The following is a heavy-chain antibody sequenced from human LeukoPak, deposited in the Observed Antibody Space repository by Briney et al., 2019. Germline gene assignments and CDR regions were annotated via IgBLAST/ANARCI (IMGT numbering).Heavy chain of an antibody. CDR1: GFTFSSYW. CDR2: IKQDGSEK. D-gene: IGHD6-19*01. J-gene: IGHJ6*03. V-gene: IGHV3-7*01. Sequence: GGSLRLSCAASGFTFSSYWMSWVRQAPGKGPEWVANIKQDGSEKYYVDSVKGRFTISRDNAKNSLYLQMNSLRAEDTAVYYCARLKWLVGYYYYYYMDVWGKGTTVTVSS. CDR3: ARLKWLVGYYYYYYMDV.